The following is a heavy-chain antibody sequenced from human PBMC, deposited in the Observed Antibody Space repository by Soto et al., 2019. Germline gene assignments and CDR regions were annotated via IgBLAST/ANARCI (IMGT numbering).Heavy chain of an antibody. V-gene: IGHV1-69*13. D-gene: IGHD2-2*01. Sequence: VKASCKASGGTFSSYAISWLRQAPEQGLEWTGAIIPIFGTANYAQKFQGRVTITADESTSTAYMELSSLRSEDTAVYYCARDFRCISTSCYAGVTWFGPWGEGTLVT. CDR2: IIPIFGTA. J-gene: IGHJ5*02. CDR1: GGTFSSYA. CDR3: ARDFRCISTSCYAGVTWFGP.